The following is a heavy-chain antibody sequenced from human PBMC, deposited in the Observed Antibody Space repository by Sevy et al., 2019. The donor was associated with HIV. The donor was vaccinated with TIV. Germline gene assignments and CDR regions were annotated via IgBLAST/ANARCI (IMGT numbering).Heavy chain of an antibody. CDR3: ARVFSYSSSSWFDP. J-gene: IGHJ5*02. V-gene: IGHV4-59*01. D-gene: IGHD6-6*01. CDR1: GGSISSYY. CDR2: IYYSGST. Sequence: SETLSLTCTVSGGSISSYYWSWIRQPPGKGLEWIGYIYYSGSTNYNPSLKSRVTISVDMSKNQFSLKLSSVTAADTAVYYCARVFSYSSSSWFDPWGQGTLVTVSS.